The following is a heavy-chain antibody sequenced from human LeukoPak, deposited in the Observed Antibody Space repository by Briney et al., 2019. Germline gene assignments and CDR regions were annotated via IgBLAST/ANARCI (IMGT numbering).Heavy chain of an antibody. CDR1: GFAFSSYS. Sequence: GGSLRLSCAASGFAFSSYSIHWVRQAPGKGLEWVAVISYDGSNKYYADSVKGRFTISRDNSKNTLYLEMNSLRTEDTAVYYCAELGITMIGGVWGKGTTVTISS. D-gene: IGHD3-10*02. J-gene: IGHJ6*04. CDR2: ISYDGSNK. V-gene: IGHV3-30*18. CDR3: AELGITMIGGV.